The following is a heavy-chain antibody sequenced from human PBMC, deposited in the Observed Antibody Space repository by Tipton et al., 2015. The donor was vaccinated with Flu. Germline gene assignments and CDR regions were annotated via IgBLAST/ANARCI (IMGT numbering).Heavy chain of an antibody. V-gene: IGHV1-69*01. D-gene: IGHD2-15*01. CDR3: ARGVVPRFSYSFYGMDV. J-gene: IGHJ6*02. CDR2: IIPIFGTA. CDR1: GGTFSSYA. Sequence: QLVQSGAEVKKPGASVKVSCKASGGTFSSYAISWVRQAPGQGLGWMGGIIPIFGTANYAQKFQGRVTITADESTTTAYMELSSLRSEDTAVYYCARGVVPRFSYSFYGMDVWGQGTAVTVSS.